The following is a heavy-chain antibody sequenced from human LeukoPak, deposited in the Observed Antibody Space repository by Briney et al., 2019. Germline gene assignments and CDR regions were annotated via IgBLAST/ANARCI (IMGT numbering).Heavy chain of an antibody. J-gene: IGHJ5*02. D-gene: IGHD2-2*01. CDR1: GGSISSYY. Sequence: SETLSLTCTVSGGSISSYYWSWIRQPAGKGLEWIGRIYTSGSTNYNPSLKSRVTMSVDTSKNQFSLKLSSVTAADAAEYYCARAPRYCSSTSCYLRFDPWGQGTLVTVSS. CDR3: ARAPRYCSSTSCYLRFDP. CDR2: IYTSGST. V-gene: IGHV4-4*07.